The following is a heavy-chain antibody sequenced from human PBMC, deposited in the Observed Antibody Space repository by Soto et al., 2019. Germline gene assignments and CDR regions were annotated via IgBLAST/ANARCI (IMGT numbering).Heavy chain of an antibody. D-gene: IGHD2-15*01. CDR1: GFTVSSNY. CDR3: ARRALPHAFVDY. V-gene: IGHV3-66*01. J-gene: IGHJ4*02. CDR2: IFPDGST. Sequence: EVQLMESGGGLVQPGGSLRLSCTVSGFTVSSNYMNWVRQAPGTGLEWVSVIFPDGSTYYTDSVRDRFTISRDNSKNTVYLQMNSLRAEDTAVYFCARRALPHAFVDYWGQGTLVTVSS.